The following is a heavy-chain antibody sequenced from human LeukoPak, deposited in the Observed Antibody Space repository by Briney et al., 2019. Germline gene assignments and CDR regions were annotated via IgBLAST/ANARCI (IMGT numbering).Heavy chain of an antibody. D-gene: IGHD4-17*01. V-gene: IGHV1-18*01. J-gene: IGHJ4*02. CDR2: ISTYNGNT. Sequence: ASVKVSCKASGYTFTKYGITWVRQAPGQGLEWMGSISTYNGNTNYAQKLQGRVTMTTDTSTSTAYMELRSLISDDAAVYYCARGDDYGDYWGLYWGQGTLVTVSS. CDR1: GYTFTKYG. CDR3: ARGDDYGDYWGLY.